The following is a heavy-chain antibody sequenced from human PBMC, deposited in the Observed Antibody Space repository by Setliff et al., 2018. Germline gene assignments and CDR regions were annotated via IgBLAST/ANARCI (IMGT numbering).Heavy chain of an antibody. V-gene: IGHV1-18*01. D-gene: IGHD4-17*01. CDR2: ISPYNGNT. CDR1: GYTFTGYG. J-gene: IGHJ4*02. CDR3: SRLVRFCTTTACQRLSGDDY. Sequence: GASVKVSCKASGYTFTGYGVSWVRQAPGQGLEWVGWISPYNGNTYYAPKFQGGFIMTADTSTTTAYVELRSLRSDDTAIYYCSRLVRFCTTTACQRLSGDDYWGQGTLVTVSS.